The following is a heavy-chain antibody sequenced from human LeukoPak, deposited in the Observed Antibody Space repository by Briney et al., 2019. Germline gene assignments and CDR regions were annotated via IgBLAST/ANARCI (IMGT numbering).Heavy chain of an antibody. Sequence: SGGSLRLSCAASGFTFDDYAMHWVRHAPGKGLEWVSGISWNSGSIGYADSVKGRFTISRDNAKNSLYLQMNSLRAEDTALYYCAKDLGQYYDFWSGYPPYYYGMDVWGQGTTVTVSS. CDR2: ISWNSGSI. CDR1: GFTFDDYA. J-gene: IGHJ6*02. V-gene: IGHV3-9*01. D-gene: IGHD3-3*01. CDR3: AKDLGQYYDFWSGYPPYYYGMDV.